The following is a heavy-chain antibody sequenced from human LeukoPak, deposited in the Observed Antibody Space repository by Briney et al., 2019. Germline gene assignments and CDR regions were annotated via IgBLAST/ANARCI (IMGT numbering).Heavy chain of an antibody. V-gene: IGHV3-23*01. CDR1: GFTFSIYA. CDR2: ISGSGGST. Sequence: PGGSLRLSCAASGFTFSIYAMSWVRQAPGKGLEWVSAISGSGGSTYYADSVKGRFTISRDNSKNTLYLQMNSLRAEDTAVYYCAKDRVYYYDSSGSYAFDIWGQGTMVTVSS. CDR3: AKDRVYYYDSSGSYAFDI. J-gene: IGHJ3*02. D-gene: IGHD3-22*01.